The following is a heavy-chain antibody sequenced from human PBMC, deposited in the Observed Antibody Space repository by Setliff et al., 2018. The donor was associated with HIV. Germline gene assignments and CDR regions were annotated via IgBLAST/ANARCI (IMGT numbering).Heavy chain of an antibody. D-gene: IGHD6-13*01. J-gene: IGHJ6*03. CDR2: FYYSGST. V-gene: IGHV4-59*11. CDR1: GDSISSQF. CDR3: ARGTTGYSTIWYRNGLTYYYYMDV. Sequence: SETLSLTCTVSGDSISSQFWSWIRQSPGKRLEWIGNFYYSGSTNYNPSLRSRATISVDTTKNQFSLRLNSVTAADTAVFYCARGTTGYSTIWYRNGLTYYYYMDVWGKGTEVTVSS.